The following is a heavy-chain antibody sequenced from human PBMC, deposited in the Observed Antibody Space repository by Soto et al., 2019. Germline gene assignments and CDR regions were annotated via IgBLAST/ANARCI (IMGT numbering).Heavy chain of an antibody. CDR1: GFPFSGFG. J-gene: IGHJ6*02. CDR3: AKDQNIQLWPRYYYYGMDV. D-gene: IGHD5-18*01. V-gene: IGHV3-23*01. Sequence: GGSLRLSCAASGFPFSGFGMSWVRQAPGKGLEWVSAISGSGGSTYYADSVKGRFTISRDNSKNTLYLQMNSLRAEDTAVYYCAKDQNIQLWPRYYYYGMDVWGQGTTVTVSS. CDR2: ISGSGGST.